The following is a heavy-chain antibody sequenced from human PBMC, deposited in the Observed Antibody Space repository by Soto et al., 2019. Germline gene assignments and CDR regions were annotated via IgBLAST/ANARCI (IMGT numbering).Heavy chain of an antibody. J-gene: IGHJ5*01. D-gene: IGHD3-16*01. CDR1: GGSISSSSYY. V-gene: IGHV4-39*07. CDR3: AREFGFQHWFDS. Sequence: SETLSLTCTVSGGSISSSSYYWGWIRQPPGKGLEWIGSIYYTGSTYYNPSLKSRVTISVDTSKNQFSLKLSSVTAADTAVYYCAREFGFQHWFDSWGQGTLVTVSS. CDR2: IYYTGST.